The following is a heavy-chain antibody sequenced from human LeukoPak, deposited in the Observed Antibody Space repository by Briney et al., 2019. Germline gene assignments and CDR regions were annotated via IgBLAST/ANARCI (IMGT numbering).Heavy chain of an antibody. J-gene: IGHJ6*02. CDR1: GFTFSSYS. CDR2: ISSSSSYI. D-gene: IGHD3-10*01. V-gene: IGHV3-21*01. Sequence: PGGSLRLSCAASGFTFSSYSMNWVRQAPGKGLEWVSSISSSSSYIYYADSVKGRFTICRDNAKNSLYLQMNSLRAEDTAVYYCARVFVSGSSYGMDVWGQGTTVTVSS. CDR3: ARVFVSGSSYGMDV.